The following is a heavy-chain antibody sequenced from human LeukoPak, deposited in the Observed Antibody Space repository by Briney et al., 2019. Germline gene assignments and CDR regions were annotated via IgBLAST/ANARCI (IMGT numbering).Heavy chain of an antibody. J-gene: IGHJ6*02. D-gene: IGHD3-3*01. CDR2: ISAYNGNT. CDR1: GYTFTSYG. CDR3: AGSITIFGVVITSYYGMDV. Sequence: ASVKVSCKASGYTFTSYGISWVRQAPGQGLEWMGWISAYNGNTNYAQKLQGRVTMTTDTSTSTAYMELRSLRSDDTAVYYCAGSITIFGVVITSYYGMDVWGQGTTVTVSS. V-gene: IGHV1-18*01.